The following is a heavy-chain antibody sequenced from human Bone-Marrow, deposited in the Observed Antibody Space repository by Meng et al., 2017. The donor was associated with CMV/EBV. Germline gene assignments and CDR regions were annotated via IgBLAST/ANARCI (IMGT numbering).Heavy chain of an antibody. Sequence: SETLSLTCTVSGGSISSSSYYWSWIRQPPGKGLEWIGFIYYSGGTNFNPSLKSRVTISVDTSKNQFSLKPSSVTAADTAVYYCAREYRGRGVRYFDYWGQGTLVTVSS. CDR2: IYYSGGT. J-gene: IGHJ4*02. D-gene: IGHD3-16*01. CDR3: AREYRGRGVRYFDY. CDR1: GGSISSSSYY. V-gene: IGHV4-61*01.